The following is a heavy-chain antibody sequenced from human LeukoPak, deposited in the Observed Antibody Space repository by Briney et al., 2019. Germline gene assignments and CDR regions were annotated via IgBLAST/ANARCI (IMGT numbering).Heavy chain of an antibody. D-gene: IGHD3-10*01. Sequence: PGGSLRLSCAASGFTFSSYWMHWVRQAPGKGLVWVSRINSGGSSTSYADSVKGRFTISRDNAKNTLYLQMNSLRAEDTAVYYCARDSSYYGSGSYPFDYWGQGTLVTVSS. V-gene: IGHV3-74*01. J-gene: IGHJ4*02. CDR1: GFTFSSYW. CDR2: INSGGSST. CDR3: ARDSSYYGSGSYPFDY.